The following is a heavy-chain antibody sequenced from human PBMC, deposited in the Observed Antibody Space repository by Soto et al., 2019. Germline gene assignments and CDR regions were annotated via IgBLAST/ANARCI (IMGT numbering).Heavy chain of an antibody. J-gene: IGHJ4*02. CDR2: ISFHGSNE. CDR3: AKQGRPGVGDSTYYFDX. CDR1: GFTLSSYG. Sequence: WGSLRLSCAASGFTLSSYGMHWVRQAPGKGLEWVAVISFHGSNEYYAYSVKVRFTISIENSKKTLYLQMNSLRAEDTAVYYCAKQGRPGVGDSTYYFDXWGQGTLLTVSX. D-gene: IGHD1-26*01. V-gene: IGHV3-30*18.